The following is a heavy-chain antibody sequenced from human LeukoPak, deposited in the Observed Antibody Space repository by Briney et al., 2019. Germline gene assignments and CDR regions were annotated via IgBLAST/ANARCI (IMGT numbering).Heavy chain of an antibody. CDR3: AKGRRVGSLIAADY. CDR1: GFTFSSYG. V-gene: IGHV3-30*18. D-gene: IGHD6-13*01. J-gene: IGHJ4*02. CDR2: ISYDGSNK. Sequence: GRSLRLSCAASGFTFSSYGTHWVRQAPGKGLEWVAVISYDGSNKYYADSVKGRFTISRDNSKNTLYLQMNSLRAEDTAVYYCAKGRRVGSLIAADYWGQGTLVTVSS.